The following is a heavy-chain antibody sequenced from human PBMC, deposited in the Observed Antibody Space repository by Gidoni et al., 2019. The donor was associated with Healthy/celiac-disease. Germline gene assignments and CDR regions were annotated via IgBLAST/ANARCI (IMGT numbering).Heavy chain of an antibody. CDR2: IIPIFGTA. D-gene: IGHD6-19*01. CDR1: GGTFSTYA. J-gene: IGHJ4*02. CDR3: AREGAVAVAGTLLLYFDY. Sequence: QVQPVQSAAELKKPGSSVQVSCKASGGTFSTYALSWVRQAPGQGLEWMGGIIPIFGTANYAQKFQGRVTITADESTSTAYMELSSLRSEDTAVYYCAREGAVAVAGTLLLYFDYWGQGTLVTVSS. V-gene: IGHV1-69*01.